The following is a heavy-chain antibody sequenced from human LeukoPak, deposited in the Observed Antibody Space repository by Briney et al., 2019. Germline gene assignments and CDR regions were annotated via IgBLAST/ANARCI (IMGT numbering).Heavy chain of an antibody. CDR2: ISWNSGSI. J-gene: IGHJ4*02. CDR3: AKDRLPVGVLFDF. Sequence: GRSLRLSCAASGFIFDDYAMHWVRQAPGKGLEWVSRISWNSGSIGYADSVMGRFTIPRDNAKNSLYLQMNSLRGEDTALYYCAKDRLPVGVLFDFWGQGTLVTVSS. CDR1: GFIFDDYA. D-gene: IGHD1-26*01. V-gene: IGHV3-9*01.